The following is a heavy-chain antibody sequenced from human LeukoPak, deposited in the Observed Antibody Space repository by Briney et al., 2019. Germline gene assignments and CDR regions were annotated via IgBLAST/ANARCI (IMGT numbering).Heavy chain of an antibody. CDR1: GGSFSLYY. V-gene: IGHV4-34*01. D-gene: IGHD1-14*01. CDR2: INHSGST. CDR3: ARQFYTLGRNDAFDI. J-gene: IGHJ3*02. Sequence: SETLSLTCAVYGGSFSLYYWTWIRQSPGKGLEWIGEINHSGSTNYNPSLKSRVTISVDTSKNQFSLKLSSVTAADTAVYYCARQFYTLGRNDAFDIWGQGTMVTVSS.